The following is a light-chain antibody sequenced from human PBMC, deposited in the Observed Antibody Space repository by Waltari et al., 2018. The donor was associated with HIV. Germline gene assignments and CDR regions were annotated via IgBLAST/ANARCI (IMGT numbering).Light chain of an antibody. J-gene: IGLJ3*02. V-gene: IGLV1-44*01. Sequence: QSVLTQAPSVSGLPGQKVTISCSGSTSDIGSNTVNLYQQFTGSAPKLVAYRSQQRPAAFPDRLSGSKSGTSASLTMKGVQTEDEATYYCSTGDDNLHEVFGGGTKLTVL. CDR2: RSQ. CDR1: TSDIGSNT. CDR3: STGDDNLHEV.